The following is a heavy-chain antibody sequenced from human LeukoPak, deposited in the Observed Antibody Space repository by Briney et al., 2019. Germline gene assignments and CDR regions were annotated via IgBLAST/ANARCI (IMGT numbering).Heavy chain of an antibody. CDR1: GFTFSSYI. J-gene: IGHJ6*03. CDR3: ARDGCSSTSCQPGYKDYYYMDV. D-gene: IGHD2-2*01. CDR2: ISSSSSTI. Sequence: GGSLRLSCAASGFTFSSYIMNWVRQAPGKGLEWVSYISSSSSTIYYADSVKGRFTISRDNAKNSLYLQMNSLRAEDTAVYYCARDGCSSTSCQPGYKDYYYMDVWGKGTTVTVS. V-gene: IGHV3-48*04.